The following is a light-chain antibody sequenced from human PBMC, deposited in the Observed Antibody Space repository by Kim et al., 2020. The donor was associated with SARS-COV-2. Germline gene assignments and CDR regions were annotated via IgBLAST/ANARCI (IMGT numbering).Light chain of an antibody. Sequence: DIQLTQSPSFLSASVGDRVTITCRASQGISSYLAWYHQKPGKAPKLLIYAASSLHSGVPSRFSGSGSGIEFTLTISSLQPEDFATYYCQQFSSYPLTCGGGTKVDIK. J-gene: IGKJ4*01. CDR3: QQFSSYPLT. V-gene: IGKV1-9*01. CDR1: QGISSY. CDR2: AAS.